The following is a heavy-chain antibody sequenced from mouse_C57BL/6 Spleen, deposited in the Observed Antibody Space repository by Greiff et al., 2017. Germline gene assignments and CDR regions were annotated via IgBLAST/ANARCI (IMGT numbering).Heavy chain of an antibody. CDR2: IDPEDGDT. CDR1: GFNIQDYY. Sequence: VQLQQSGAELVRPGASVKLSCTASGFNIQDYYMHWVKQRPEQGLEWIGRIDPEDGDTEYAPKFQGKATMTADTSSNTAYLQLSSLTSEDTAVYYCTTARQLRLFAYGGQGTLVTVSA. D-gene: IGHD3-2*02. J-gene: IGHJ3*01. V-gene: IGHV14-1*01. CDR3: TTARQLRLFAY.